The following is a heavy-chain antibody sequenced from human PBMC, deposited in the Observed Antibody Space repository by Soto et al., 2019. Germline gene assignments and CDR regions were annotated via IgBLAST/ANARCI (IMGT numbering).Heavy chain of an antibody. CDR3: ARIAATGRGWDV. J-gene: IGHJ6*02. V-gene: IGHV3-7*01. CDR1: GFTFSSYW. CDR2: IKQDGSEE. D-gene: IGHD6-13*01. Sequence: EVQLVESGGGLVQPGGSLRLSCVDSGFTFSSYWISWVRQAPVKGLEWVGNIKQDGSEENYVDSLKGRFTISRDNAKNSMYLQINSLRAEDTAVYYCARIAATGRGWDVWGQGTTVVVSS.